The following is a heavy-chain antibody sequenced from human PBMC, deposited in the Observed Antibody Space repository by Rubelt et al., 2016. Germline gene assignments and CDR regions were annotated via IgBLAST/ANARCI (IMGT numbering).Heavy chain of an antibody. J-gene: IGHJ4*02. V-gene: IGHV4-39*07. CDR2: IYYSGST. D-gene: IGHD3-3*01. CDR3: ARVHYDFWSGYPLYYFDY. Sequence: IGSIYYSGSTYYNPSLKSRVTISVDTSKNQFSLKLSSVTAADTAVYYCARVHYDFWSGYPLYYFDYWSQGTLVTVSS.